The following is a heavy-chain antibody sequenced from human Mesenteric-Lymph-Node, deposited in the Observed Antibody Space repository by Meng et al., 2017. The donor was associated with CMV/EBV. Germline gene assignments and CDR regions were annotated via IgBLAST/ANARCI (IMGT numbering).Heavy chain of an antibody. D-gene: IGHD6-25*01. CDR2: FNPHDDTT. J-gene: IGHJ5*02. Sequence: ASVKVSCKASGGTFSSYAISWVRQAPGQGLEWLAIFNPHDDTTTSAPKFQDRVIMTKDTSTSTVYMELSSLTTDDTAVFYCARGQSSGFVRTWLDQWGPGTLVTVSS. V-gene: IGHV1-46*01. CDR3: ARGQSSGFVRTWLDQ. CDR1: GGTFSSYA.